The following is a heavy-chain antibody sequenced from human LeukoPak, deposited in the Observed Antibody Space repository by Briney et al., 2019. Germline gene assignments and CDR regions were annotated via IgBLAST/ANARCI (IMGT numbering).Heavy chain of an antibody. Sequence: ASVKVSCKASGYTFTGYYIHWVRQAPGQGLEWMGWISAYNGNTNYAQKPQGRVTMTTDTSTSTAYMELRSLRSDDTAVYYCARDRIQLWSKRFDYWGQGTLVTVSS. CDR1: GYTFTGYY. J-gene: IGHJ4*02. CDR3: ARDRIQLWSKRFDY. CDR2: ISAYNGNT. D-gene: IGHD5-18*01. V-gene: IGHV1-18*04.